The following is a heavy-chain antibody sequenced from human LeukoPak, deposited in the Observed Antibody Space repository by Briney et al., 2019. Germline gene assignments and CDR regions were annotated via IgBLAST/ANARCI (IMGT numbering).Heavy chain of an antibody. D-gene: IGHD3-22*01. CDR2: IYYRGST. CDR3: ARSERIIMILGGAFDV. CDR1: GDSISSYY. Sequence: PSETLSLTCTVSGDSISSYYWSWIRQPPGKGLEWIGYIYYRGSTNCNHSLKSRVTISVDTSKNQFSLKLSSVTAADTAVYFCARSERIIMILGGAFDVWGQGTMVTVSS. J-gene: IGHJ3*01. V-gene: IGHV4-59*08.